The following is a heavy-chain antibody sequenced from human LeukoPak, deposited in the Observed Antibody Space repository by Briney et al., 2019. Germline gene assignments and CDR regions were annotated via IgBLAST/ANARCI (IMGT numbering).Heavy chain of an antibody. CDR1: GYTLTSYG. D-gene: IGHD1-14*01. CDR2: ISGYNGNT. J-gene: IGHJ4*02. V-gene: IGHV1-18*01. Sequence: ASVKVSCKASGYTLTSYGFSWVRQAPGQGLEWMGWISGYNGNTNYAQNLQGRVTMTIDTSTSTVYMELSSLRSEDTAVYYCARESRFRNALDYWGQGTLVTVSS. CDR3: ARESRFRNALDY.